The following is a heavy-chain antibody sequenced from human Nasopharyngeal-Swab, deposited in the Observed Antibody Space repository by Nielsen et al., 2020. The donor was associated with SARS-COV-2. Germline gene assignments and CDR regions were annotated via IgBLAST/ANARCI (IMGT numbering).Heavy chain of an antibody. CDR2: IKQDGSEK. D-gene: IGHD3-10*01. CDR3: ASQERGGSGSS. J-gene: IGHJ4*02. V-gene: IGHV3-7*01. CDR1: GFIFSNYW. Sequence: GGSLRLSCVGSGFIFSNYWMSWVRQAPGKGLEWVANIKQDGSEKNYVDSVKGRFTISRDNAKNSLFLEMNSLRAEDTAVYYCASQERGGSGSSWGRGTLVTVSS.